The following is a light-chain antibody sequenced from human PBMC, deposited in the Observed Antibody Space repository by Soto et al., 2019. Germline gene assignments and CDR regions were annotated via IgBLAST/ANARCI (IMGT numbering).Light chain of an antibody. CDR3: QQYGSPGT. J-gene: IGKJ4*01. V-gene: IGKV3-20*01. Sequence: EIVLKQSPGTLSLSPGERATLSCRASQSVSSSYLAWYQQKPGQAPRLLMYGASTRATGIPDRFSGSGSGTDFTLTISRLEPEDFAVYYCQQYGSPGTFGGGTKVEIK. CDR2: GAS. CDR1: QSVSSSY.